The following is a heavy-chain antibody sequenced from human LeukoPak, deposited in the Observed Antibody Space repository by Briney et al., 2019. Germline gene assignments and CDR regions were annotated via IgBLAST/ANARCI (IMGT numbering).Heavy chain of an antibody. V-gene: IGHV1-69*05. D-gene: IGHD2-21*02. CDR1: GYTFTSYG. J-gene: IGHJ4*02. CDR2: IIPIFGTA. CDR3: ARGTVVTAPQDY. Sequence: SVKVSCKASGYTFTSYGISWVRQAPGQGLEWMGGIIPIFGTANYAQKFQGRVTITTDESTSTAYMELSSLRSEDTAVYYCARGTVVTAPQDYWGQGTLVTVSS.